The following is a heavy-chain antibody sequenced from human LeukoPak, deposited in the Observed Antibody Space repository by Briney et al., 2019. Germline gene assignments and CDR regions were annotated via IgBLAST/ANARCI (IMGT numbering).Heavy chain of an antibody. D-gene: IGHD6-19*01. CDR3: ARDAGGQWLVARNWNWFDP. CDR2: IHYSGST. CDR1: GGSISSSSYY. V-gene: IGHV4-39*07. J-gene: IGHJ5*02. Sequence: SETLSLTCTVSGGSISSSSYYWGWIRQPPGKGLEWIGSIHYSGSTNYNPSLKSRVTISVDTSKNQFSLKLSSVTAADTAVYYCARDAGGQWLVARNWNWFDPWGQGTLVTVSS.